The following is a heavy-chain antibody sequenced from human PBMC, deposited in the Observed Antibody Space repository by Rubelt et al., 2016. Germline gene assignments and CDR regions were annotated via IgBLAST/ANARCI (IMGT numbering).Heavy chain of an antibody. J-gene: IGHJ4*02. Sequence: QVQLVQSGAEVKKPGASVKVSCKAAGYSFTTYSIHWVRQAPGQRLEWMGWINAGNGNPKYSQKFQGRVTITRDTSASTAYMELSSLRSEDTAIYYCATGYSSGWYVAYWGQGTLVTVSS. V-gene: IGHV1-3*01. CDR1: GYSFTTYS. CDR3: ATGYSSGWYVAY. D-gene: IGHD6-19*01. CDR2: INAGNGNP.